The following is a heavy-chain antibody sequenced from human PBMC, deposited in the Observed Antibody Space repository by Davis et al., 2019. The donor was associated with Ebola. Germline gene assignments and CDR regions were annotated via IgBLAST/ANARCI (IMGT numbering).Heavy chain of an antibody. J-gene: IGHJ5*02. V-gene: IGHV3-74*01. CDR2: INSDGRST. CDR1: GFTFSGYW. D-gene: IGHD3-3*01. Sequence: PGGSLRLSCAASGFTFSGYWMHWVRQAPGKGLVWVSRINSDGRSTSYADSVKGRFTISRDNAKNTLYLQMNSLRAEDTAVYYCARDYYDFWSGYYRMNWSDPWGQGTLVTVSS. CDR3: ARDYYDFWSGYYRMNWSDP.